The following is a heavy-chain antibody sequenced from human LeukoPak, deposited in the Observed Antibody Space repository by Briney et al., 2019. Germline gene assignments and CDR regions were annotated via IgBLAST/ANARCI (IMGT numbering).Heavy chain of an antibody. CDR1: GGSISSYY. D-gene: IGHD1-26*01. Sequence: SETLSLTCTVSGGSISSYYWSWIRQPPGKGLEWIGCIYYSGSTNYNPSLKSRVTISVDTSKNQFSLKLSSVTAADTAVYYCARPSVGASHWYFDFWGRGTLVTVSS. V-gene: IGHV4-59*01. J-gene: IGHJ2*01. CDR3: ARPSVGASHWYFDF. CDR2: IYYSGST.